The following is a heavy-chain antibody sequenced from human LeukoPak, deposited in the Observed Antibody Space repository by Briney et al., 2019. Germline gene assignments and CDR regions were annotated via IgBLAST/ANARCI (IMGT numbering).Heavy chain of an antibody. D-gene: IGHD3-9*01. CDR1: GGTFSSYA. CDR2: IIPIFGTA. Sequence: GASVKVSCKASGGTFSSYAISWVRQAPGQGLEWVGGIIPIFGTANYAQKFQGRVTITTDESTSTAYMELSSLRSEDTAVYYCARATETDYDILTGYGYWGQGTLVTVSS. V-gene: IGHV1-69*05. CDR3: ARATETDYDILTGYGY. J-gene: IGHJ4*02.